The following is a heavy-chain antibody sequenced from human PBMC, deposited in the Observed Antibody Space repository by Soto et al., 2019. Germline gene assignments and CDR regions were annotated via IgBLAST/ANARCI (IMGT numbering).Heavy chain of an antibody. CDR2: IDPKSGGT. CDR3: ARDYDRSGYDYFDP. CDR1: GYSFTGHY. V-gene: IGHV1-2*02. J-gene: IGHJ5*02. D-gene: IGHD3-22*01. Sequence: ASVKVSCKASGYSFTGHYMHWVRQAPGQGLEWMGWIDPKSGGTNYAQKFQDRVTMTRDTSISTAYMDLSRLRSDDTAVYYCARDYDRSGYDYFDPWGQGALATVSS.